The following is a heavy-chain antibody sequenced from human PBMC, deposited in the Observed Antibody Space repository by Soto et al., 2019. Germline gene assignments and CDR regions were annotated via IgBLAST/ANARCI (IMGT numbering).Heavy chain of an antibody. D-gene: IGHD6-13*01. CDR3: ARDQSRNYYYYGMDV. J-gene: IGHJ6*02. CDR2: IYYSGST. Sequence: SETLSLTCTVSGGSISSGDYYWSWIRQPPGKGLEWIGYIYYSGSTYYNPSLKSRVTISVDTSKNQFSLKLSSVTAADTALYYCARDQSRNYYYYGMDVWGQGTTVTVSS. V-gene: IGHV4-30-4*01. CDR1: GGSISSGDYY.